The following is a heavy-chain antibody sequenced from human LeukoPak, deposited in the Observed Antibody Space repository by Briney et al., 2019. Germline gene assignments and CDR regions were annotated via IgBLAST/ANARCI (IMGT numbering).Heavy chain of an antibody. D-gene: IGHD6-13*01. Sequence: ASVKVSCKASGFVFTSYGITWVRQAPGRGLEWVGWTSTFSGLTNYAEKVQDRVTMTTDTDTGTAYLEMRSLRFDDTAVYYCARAGSSSWTATFDYWGQGTLVTVSS. CDR1: GFVFTSYG. J-gene: IGHJ4*02. CDR2: TSTFSGLT. CDR3: ARAGSSSWTATFDY. V-gene: IGHV1-18*01.